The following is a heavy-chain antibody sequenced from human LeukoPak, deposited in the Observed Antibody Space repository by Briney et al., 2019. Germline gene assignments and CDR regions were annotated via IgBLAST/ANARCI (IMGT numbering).Heavy chain of an antibody. CDR3: AREAEMATTTNNWFDP. D-gene: IGHD5-24*01. J-gene: IGHJ5*02. CDR2: ISAYNGNT. V-gene: IGHV1-18*01. Sequence: GASVKVSCKASGYTFTSYGISWVRQAPGQGLEWMGWISAYNGNTNYAQKLQGRVTMTTDTSTSTAYMELSSLRFEDTAVYYCAREAEMATTTNNWFDPWGQGTLVTVSS. CDR1: GYTFTSYG.